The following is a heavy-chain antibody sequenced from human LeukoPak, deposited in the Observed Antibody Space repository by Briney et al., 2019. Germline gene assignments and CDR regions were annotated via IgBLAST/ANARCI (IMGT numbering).Heavy chain of an antibody. J-gene: IGHJ6*02. Sequence: PGGSLRLSCAASGFTFSSYSMNWVRQAPGKGLEWVSYISSSSSTIYYADSVKGRFTISRDNAKNSLYLQMNSLRAEDTAVYYCARLHCSGGSCFYYYYGMDVWGQGTTVTVSS. CDR1: GFTFSSYS. CDR2: ISSSSSTI. CDR3: ARLHCSGGSCFYYYYGMDV. D-gene: IGHD2-15*01. V-gene: IGHV3-48*04.